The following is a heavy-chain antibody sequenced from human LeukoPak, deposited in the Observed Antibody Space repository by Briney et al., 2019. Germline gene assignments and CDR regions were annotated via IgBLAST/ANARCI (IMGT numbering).Heavy chain of an antibody. CDR2: ISWNSGSI. CDR3: AKESYYGSSL. V-gene: IGHV3-9*01. CDR1: GFTFDDYA. J-gene: IGHJ4*02. D-gene: IGHD3-10*01. Sequence: PGGSLRLSCAASGFTFDDYAMHWVRQAPGKGLEWVSGISWNSGSIGYADSVKGRFTISRDNAKNSLYLQMNSLRAEDTALYYCAKESYYGSSLWGQGTLVTVSS.